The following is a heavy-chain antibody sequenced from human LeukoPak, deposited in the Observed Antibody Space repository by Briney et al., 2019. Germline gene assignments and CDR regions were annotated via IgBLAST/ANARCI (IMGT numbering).Heavy chain of an antibody. D-gene: IGHD7-27*01. J-gene: IGHJ4*02. CDR3: ARDQSDQPATGASDY. V-gene: IGHV1-18*01. Sequence: ASVKVSCKASGYTFTSYGISWVRQAPGQGLEWMGWISAYNGNTNYAQKLQGRVTMTTDTSTSTAYMELRSLRSDDTAVYYCARDQSDQPATGASDYWGQGTLVTVSS. CDR1: GYTFTSYG. CDR2: ISAYNGNT.